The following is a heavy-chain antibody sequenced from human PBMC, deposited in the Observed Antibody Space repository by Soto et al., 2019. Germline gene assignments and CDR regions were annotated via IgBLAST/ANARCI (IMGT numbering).Heavy chain of an antibody. V-gene: IGHV2-5*02. CDR1: GFSLSTSGVG. CDR3: IHRRRAEEAFLYDCAGASHI. Sequence: SGPTLVNPTQTLTLTCTFSGFSLSTSGVGVGWIRQPPGKALEWLALIYWDDDKRYSPSLKSRLTITKETSKNQVVLTMNNMETANTATYLYIHRRRAEEAFLYDCAGASHIWGQGTMVTVSS. J-gene: IGHJ3*02. CDR2: IYWDDDK. D-gene: IGHD1-26*01.